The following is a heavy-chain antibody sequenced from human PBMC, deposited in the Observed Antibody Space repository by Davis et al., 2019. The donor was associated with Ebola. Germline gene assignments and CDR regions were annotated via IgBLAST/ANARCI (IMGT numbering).Heavy chain of an antibody. Sequence: GESLKISCAASGFSFNTYGMHWVRQAPGKGLEWLAAIWYDGSREYIAESMKGRFTISRDNSRNTLFLQVNSLRVEDTAVYYCARDPAIGQPLSTFDVWGQGTTVTVAS. CDR2: IWYDGSRE. CDR1: GFSFNTYG. V-gene: IGHV3-33*01. J-gene: IGHJ3*01. CDR3: ARDPAIGQPLSTFDV. D-gene: IGHD1-14*01.